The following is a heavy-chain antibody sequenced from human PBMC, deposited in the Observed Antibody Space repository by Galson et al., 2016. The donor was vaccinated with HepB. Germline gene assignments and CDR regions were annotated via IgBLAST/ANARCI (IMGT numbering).Heavy chain of an antibody. Sequence: SVKVSCKASGGTFSSYVISWVRQAPGQGLEWMGGIIPILGTPNDAQKFQDRVTITANYAQKFQGRVTITADESTSTVYMEVSSLRSEDTAVYYCAGGVGTVVTPGDYWGQGTLVIVSS. J-gene: IGHJ4*02. D-gene: IGHD4-23*01. CDR2: IIPILGTP. CDR3: AGGVGTVVTPGDY. V-gene: IGHV1-69*13. CDR1: GGTFSSYV.